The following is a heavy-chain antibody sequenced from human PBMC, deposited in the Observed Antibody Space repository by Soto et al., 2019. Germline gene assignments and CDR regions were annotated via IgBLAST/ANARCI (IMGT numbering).Heavy chain of an antibody. V-gene: IGHV3-74*01. CDR3: ARVLYYDFWSGSQHYYGMDV. CDR2: INSDGSST. J-gene: IGHJ6*02. CDR1: GFTFSSYW. Sequence: GGSLRLSCAASGFTFSSYWMHWVRQAPGKGLVWVSRINSDGSSTSYADSVKGRFTISRDNAKNTLYLQMNSLRAEDTAVYYCARVLYYDFWSGSQHYYGMDVWGQGTTVTVSS. D-gene: IGHD3-3*01.